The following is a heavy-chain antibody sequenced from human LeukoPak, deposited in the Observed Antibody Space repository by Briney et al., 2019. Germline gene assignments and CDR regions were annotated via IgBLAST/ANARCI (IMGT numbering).Heavy chain of an antibody. Sequence: SGPTLVKPTQTLSLICTFSGFSLNTSGVGVGWIRQPPGMALEWLALIYWNDDKRYTPSLKSRLTITKDTSKNQVVLTMTNMDPVDTAAYYGAHRHEWDWYFDLWGRGTLVTVSS. CDR1: GFSLNTSGVG. CDR3: AHRHEWDWYFDL. CDR2: IYWNDDK. J-gene: IGHJ2*01. D-gene: IGHD1-26*01. V-gene: IGHV2-5*01.